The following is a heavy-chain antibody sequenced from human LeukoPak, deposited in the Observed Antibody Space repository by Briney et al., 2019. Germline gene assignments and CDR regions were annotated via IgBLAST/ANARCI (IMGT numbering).Heavy chain of an antibody. D-gene: IGHD5-18*01. V-gene: IGHV3-43*02. Sequence: GGSLRLSCAASGFTFDDYAMHWVRQAPGKGLEWVSLISGDGGSTYYADSVKGRFTISRDNSKNSLYLQMNSLRTEDTALYYCAKSGGYSYGPSRGYYFDYWGQGTLVTVSS. CDR2: ISGDGGST. CDR1: GFTFDDYA. J-gene: IGHJ4*02. CDR3: AKSGGYSYGPSRGYYFDY.